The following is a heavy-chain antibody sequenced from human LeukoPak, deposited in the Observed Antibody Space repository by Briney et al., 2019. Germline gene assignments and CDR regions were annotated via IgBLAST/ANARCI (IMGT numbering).Heavy chain of an antibody. J-gene: IGHJ3*02. CDR2: VYYSGHT. CDR1: GGSISTYY. V-gene: IGHV4-59*08. Sequence: SETLSLTCTVSGGSISTYYWSWIRQPPGKGLEWIAYVYYSGHTSYNPSLKGRVTISVDTSKNQISLKLNSVTTADTAVYYCARHPYSDGFDIWGQGTMVTVSS. CDR3: ARHPYSDGFDI. D-gene: IGHD1-1*01.